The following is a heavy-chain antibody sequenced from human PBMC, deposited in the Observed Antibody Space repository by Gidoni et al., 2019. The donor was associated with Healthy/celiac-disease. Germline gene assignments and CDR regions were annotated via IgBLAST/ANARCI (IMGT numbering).Heavy chain of an antibody. CDR3: ARVRSNIVDY. V-gene: IGHV4-59*01. D-gene: IGHD3-16*02. J-gene: IGHJ4*02. CDR1: GGSISSYY. CDR2: IYYSGST. Sequence: QVQLQESGPGLVKPSETLSLTCTVSGGSISSYYWSWIRQPPGKGLEWIGYIYYSGSTNYNPSLKSRVTISVDTSKNQFSLKLSSVTAADTAVYYCARVRSNIVDYWGQGTLVTVSS.